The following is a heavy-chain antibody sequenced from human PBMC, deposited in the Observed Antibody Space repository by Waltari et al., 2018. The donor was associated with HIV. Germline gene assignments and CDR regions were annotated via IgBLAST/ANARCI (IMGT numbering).Heavy chain of an antibody. Sequence: QVQLQESGPGLVKPSGTLALTCAVSGGSIRSSNWWSWVRQPPGKGLEWIGEVYPSGNTNYNPALKSRVTISREQSKNQFSLKLSSVTAADTAIYHCARDRAIVIVPAARSAFDIWGQGTMVTVSS. V-gene: IGHV4-4*02. CDR3: ARDRAIVIVPAARSAFDI. CDR1: GGSIRSSNW. D-gene: IGHD2-2*01. CDR2: VYPSGNT. J-gene: IGHJ3*02.